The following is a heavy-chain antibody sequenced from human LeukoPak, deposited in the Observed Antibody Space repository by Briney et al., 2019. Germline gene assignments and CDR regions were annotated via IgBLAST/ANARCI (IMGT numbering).Heavy chain of an antibody. Sequence: GGSLRLSCAASGFIFRNYEINWVRQAPGEGLEWVSYISTSGSDIYYADSVKGRFTISRDNAKNSLYLQLNSLRADDTAVYYCARGAQWVLDYWGQGALVTVSS. D-gene: IGHD1-26*01. CDR2: ISTSGSDI. J-gene: IGHJ4*02. CDR1: GFIFRNYE. V-gene: IGHV3-48*03. CDR3: ARGAQWVLDY.